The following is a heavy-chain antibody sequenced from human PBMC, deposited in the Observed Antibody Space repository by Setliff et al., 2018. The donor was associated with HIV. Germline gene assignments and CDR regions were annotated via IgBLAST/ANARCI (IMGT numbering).Heavy chain of an antibody. CDR3: ARYDYGDFDY. J-gene: IGHJ4*02. V-gene: IGHV4-34*01. CDR2: INHSGST. D-gene: IGHD4-17*01. Sequence: PSETLSLTCAVFGGSFSGYYWSWIRQPPGKGLEWIGEINHSGSTDYNPSLKSRVTISVDTSKNQFSLNLSSVTAADTAVYYCARYDYGDFDYWGQGTLVTVSS. CDR1: GGSFSGYY.